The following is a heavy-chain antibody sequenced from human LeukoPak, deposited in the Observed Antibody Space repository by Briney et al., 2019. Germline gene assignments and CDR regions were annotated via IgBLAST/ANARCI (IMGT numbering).Heavy chain of an antibody. Sequence: GGSLRLSCAASGFTFSSYSMNWVRQAPGKGLEWVANIKQDGSEKYYVDSVKGRFTISGDNAKNSLYLQMNSLRAEDTAVYYCASIESWGQGTLVTVSS. D-gene: IGHD3-16*02. J-gene: IGHJ4*02. CDR3: ASIES. CDR2: IKQDGSEK. CDR1: GFTFSSYS. V-gene: IGHV3-7*01.